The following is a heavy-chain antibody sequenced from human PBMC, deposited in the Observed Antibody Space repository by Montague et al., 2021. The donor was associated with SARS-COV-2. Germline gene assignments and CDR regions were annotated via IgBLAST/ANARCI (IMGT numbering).Heavy chain of an antibody. CDR2: INHSGSS. V-gene: IGHV4-34*01. Sequence: SETLSLTCAVYGGSFSDFYWSWIRQPPGKGLEWIGGINHSGSSYYNPSLKSRVTISVDTSKNQFSLKLSSVTAADTAVYYCASRNRGNRGAFDIWGQGTMVTVSS. J-gene: IGHJ3*02. D-gene: IGHD3-10*01. CDR3: ASRNRGNRGAFDI. CDR1: GGSFSDFY.